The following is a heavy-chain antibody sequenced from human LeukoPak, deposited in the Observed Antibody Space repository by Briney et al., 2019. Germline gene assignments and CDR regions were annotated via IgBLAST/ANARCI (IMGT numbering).Heavy chain of an antibody. Sequence: ASVKVSCKVSGYTFTVTGYYIHWVRRAPGQGLVWMGWINPNSGATNYAQRFQGRITMTRDTSISTAYMELSSLRSDDTAIYYCARVPHRGTIVELPGTILDAFDIWSQGTMVTVSS. CDR2: INPNSGAT. J-gene: IGHJ3*02. D-gene: IGHD1-7*01. CDR1: GYTFTVTGYY. CDR3: ARVPHRGTIVELPGTILDAFDI. V-gene: IGHV1-2*02.